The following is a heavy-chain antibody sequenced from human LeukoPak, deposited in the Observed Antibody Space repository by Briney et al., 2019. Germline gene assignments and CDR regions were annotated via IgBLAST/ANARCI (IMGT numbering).Heavy chain of an antibody. CDR1: GFTFSSYG. J-gene: IGHJ4*02. CDR3: AKDQYDFWSGYLVY. CDR2: IRYDGSNK. D-gene: IGHD3-3*01. Sequence: GGSLRLSCAASGFTFSSYGMHWVRQAPGKGLEWVAFIRYDGSNKYYADSVKGRLTISRDNSKNTLYLQMTSLRGDDTAVYYCAKDQYDFWSGYLVYWGQGTLVTVSS. V-gene: IGHV3-30*02.